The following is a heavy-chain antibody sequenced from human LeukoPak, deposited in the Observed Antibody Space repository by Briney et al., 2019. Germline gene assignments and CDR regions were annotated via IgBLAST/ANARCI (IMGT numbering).Heavy chain of an antibody. V-gene: IGHV3-7*01. CDR2: IKQDGSEK. CDR3: AREGSQSASGTYPGND. Sequence: PGGSLRLSCAGSGFPFSSHGMNWVRQAPGKGLEWVANIKQDGSEKYYVDSVKGRFTISRDNAKNPSFLQMNRLRAEDTAVYFCAREGSQSASGTYPGNDWGQGTLVTVSS. CDR1: GFPFSSHG. J-gene: IGHJ4*02. D-gene: IGHD1-26*01.